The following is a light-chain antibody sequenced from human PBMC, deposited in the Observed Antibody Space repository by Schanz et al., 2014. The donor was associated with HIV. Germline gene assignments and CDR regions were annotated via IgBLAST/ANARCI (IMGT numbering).Light chain of an antibody. CDR2: ENN. J-gene: IGLJ3*02. CDR1: SGSIANNY. CDR3: QSYDANTHCV. V-gene: IGLV6-57*04. Sequence: NFMLTQPHSVSESPGKTVTISCTRSSGSIANNYVQWYQQRPGFAPTTVIYENNQRHSGVPDRFSGSIDSFSNSASLTISGLETEDEADYYCQSYDANTHCVFGGGTKLTVL.